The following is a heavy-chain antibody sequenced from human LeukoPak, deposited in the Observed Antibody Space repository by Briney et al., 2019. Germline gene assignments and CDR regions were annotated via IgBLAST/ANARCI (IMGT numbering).Heavy chain of an antibody. CDR1: GFTFNKYA. Sequence: GGPLRLSCAASGFTFNKYAIHWVRQAPGKGLEWVTVISYDGSYKDYPDSVKGRFTISRDNSKNTLYLQMNSLRPEDTAVYYCARGARKGDDYGGFFDYWGQGTLVTVSS. CDR2: ISYDGSYK. V-gene: IGHV3-30*04. D-gene: IGHD4-23*01. J-gene: IGHJ4*02. CDR3: ARGARKGDDYGGFFDY.